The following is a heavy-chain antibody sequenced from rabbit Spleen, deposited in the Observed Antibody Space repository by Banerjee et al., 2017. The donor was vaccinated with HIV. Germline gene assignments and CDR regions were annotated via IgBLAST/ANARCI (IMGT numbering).Heavy chain of an antibody. J-gene: IGHJ4*01. Sequence: QEQLVESGGGLVKPEGSLKLSCTASGFSFSDKAVMCWVRQAPGKGLEWIACINAVTGKAVYASWAKGRFTISKTSSTTVTLQMTSLTAADTATYFCARDVRSGVSSAGYGYGLWGQGTLVTVS. CDR2: INAVTGKA. CDR1: GFSFSDKAV. D-gene: IGHD6-1*01. V-gene: IGHV1S45*01. CDR3: ARDVRSGVSSAGYGYGL.